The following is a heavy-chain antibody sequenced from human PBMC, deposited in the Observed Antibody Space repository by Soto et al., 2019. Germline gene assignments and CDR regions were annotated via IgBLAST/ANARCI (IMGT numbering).Heavy chain of an antibody. CDR3: ARGRSFTIFGVVRPLHYFDP. CDR1: GGPISNNDDY. CDR2: ISNSGST. J-gene: IGHJ5*02. V-gene: IGHV4-30-4*01. D-gene: IGHD3-3*01. Sequence: QVQLQESGPGLVKPSQTLSLTCTVSGGPISNNDDYWTWIRQSPGKGLEWIGYISNSGSTSYNTSLKGRLTISLHMSKKQFALKLTSLTAADTAVYYCARGRSFTIFGVVRPLHYFDPWGQGILVTVAS.